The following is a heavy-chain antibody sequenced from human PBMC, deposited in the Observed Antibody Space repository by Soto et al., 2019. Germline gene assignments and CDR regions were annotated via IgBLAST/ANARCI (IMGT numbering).Heavy chain of an antibody. D-gene: IGHD6-19*01. CDR3: ARHIAVPRTRGFDY. Sequence: QVQLQESGPGLVKPSGTLSLTCAVSGAASSDNWWFWFRQPPGKGLEWIGEIYHRGPTHYNPSLWTRLSMSVHKSKNHFSLNLIPVAAADTAVYSSARHIAVPRTRGFDYWGQGILVTVSS. J-gene: IGHJ4*02. CDR2: IYHRGPT. CDR1: GAASSDNW. V-gene: IGHV4-4*02.